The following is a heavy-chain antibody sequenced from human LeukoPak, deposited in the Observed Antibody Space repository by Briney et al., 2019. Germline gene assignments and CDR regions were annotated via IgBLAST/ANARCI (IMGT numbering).Heavy chain of an antibody. CDR3: AVYCSGGSCYSAQLN. D-gene: IGHD2-15*01. Sequence: PSETLSLTCTVSGGSISSYYWSWIRQPPGKGLEWIGYIYTSGSTNYNPSLKSRVTISVDTSKNQFSLKLSSVTAADTAVYYCAVYCSGGSCYSAQLNWGQGTLVTVSS. V-gene: IGHV4-4*09. CDR1: GGSISSYY. J-gene: IGHJ4*02. CDR2: IYTSGST.